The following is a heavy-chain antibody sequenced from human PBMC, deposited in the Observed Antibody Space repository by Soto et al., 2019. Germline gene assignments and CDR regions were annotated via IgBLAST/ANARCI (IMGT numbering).Heavy chain of an antibody. CDR2: IGPGTGAT. CDR3: GRGRSGQIVVFY. D-gene: IGHD1-26*01. V-gene: IGHV1-2*02. J-gene: IGHJ4*02. CDR1: GYTFTGHY. Sequence: ASVKVSCKASGYTFTGHYIHWVRQAPEQGPEWMGEIGPGTGATRYAQKFQGRVTMTRDMSITTVYMELNNLSPDDTAVYYCGRGRSGQIVVFYWGQGTPVTVSS.